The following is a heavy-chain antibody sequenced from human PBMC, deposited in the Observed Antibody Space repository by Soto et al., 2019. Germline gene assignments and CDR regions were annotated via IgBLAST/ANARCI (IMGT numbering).Heavy chain of an antibody. D-gene: IGHD6-19*01. CDR2: IYYSGST. CDR1: GGSISSGGYY. J-gene: IGHJ6*02. V-gene: IGHV4-31*03. Sequence: SETLSLTCTVSGGSISSGGYYWSWIRQHPGKGLEWIGYIYYSGSTYYNPSLKSRVTISVDTSKDQFSLKLSSVTAADTAVYYCARAVAGTYYYYGMDVWGQGTTVTVSS. CDR3: ARAVAGTYYYYGMDV.